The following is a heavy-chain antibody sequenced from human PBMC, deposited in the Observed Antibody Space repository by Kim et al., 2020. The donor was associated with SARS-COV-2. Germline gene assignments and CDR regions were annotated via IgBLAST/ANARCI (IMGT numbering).Heavy chain of an antibody. CDR3: AKDTHPLGYCSGGSCYSGGGVDY. CDR1: GFTFDDYA. CDR2: ISWNSGSI. J-gene: IGHJ4*02. V-gene: IGHV3-9*01. Sequence: GGSLRLSCAASGFTFDDYAMHWVRQAPGKGLEWVSGISWNSGSIGYADSVKGRFTISRDNAKNSLYLQMNSLRAEDTALYYCAKDTHPLGYCSGGSCYSGGGVDYWGQGTLVTVSS. D-gene: IGHD2-15*01.